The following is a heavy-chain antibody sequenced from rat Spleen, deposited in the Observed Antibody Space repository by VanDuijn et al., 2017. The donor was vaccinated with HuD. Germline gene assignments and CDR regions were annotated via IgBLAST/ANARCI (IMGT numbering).Heavy chain of an antibody. CDR3: TRPNNPYWYFDF. J-gene: IGHJ1*01. CDR2: ISSGGNT. D-gene: IGHD1-10*01. CDR1: GLSLTSNS. V-gene: IGHV2-6*01. Sequence: QVQLKESGPGLVQPSQTLSLTCTVSGLSLTSNSVSWIRQPPGKGLEWIAAISSGGNTYYNSALKSRLSISKDTSKSQVFLKMNSLQTEDTAIYFCTRPNNPYWYFDFWGPGTMVTVSS.